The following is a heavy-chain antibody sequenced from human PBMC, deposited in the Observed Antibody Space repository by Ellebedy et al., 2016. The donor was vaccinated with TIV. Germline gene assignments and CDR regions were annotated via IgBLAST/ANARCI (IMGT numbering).Heavy chain of an antibody. J-gene: IGHJ4*02. CDR1: GYTFTASG. V-gene: IGHV1-18*01. CDR3: ARYSYDFLTGDNTRFDN. D-gene: IGHD3-9*01. Sequence: ASVKVSCKASGYTFTASGISWVRQAPGEGLEWMGWISVHNGNTNYAQKFRGRVTMTTDTSTNTAYMELRSLRPDDTAIYYCARYSYDFLTGDNTRFDNWGQGTLVTVSS. CDR2: ISVHNGNT.